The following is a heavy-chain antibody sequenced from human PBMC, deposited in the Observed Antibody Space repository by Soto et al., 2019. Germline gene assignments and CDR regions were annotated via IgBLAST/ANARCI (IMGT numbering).Heavy chain of an antibody. CDR1: GYTFTSYA. J-gene: IGHJ4*02. V-gene: IGHV1-3*01. D-gene: IGHD3-3*02. CDR3: ARGLPPDIAFLDY. CDR2: INAGNGNT. Sequence: ASVKVSCKASGYTFTSYAMHWVRQAPGQRLEWMGWINAGNGNTKYSQTFQGRVTISRDTSASTAYMELSSLRSEDTAVYYCARGLPPDIAFLDYWGQGTLVTVSS.